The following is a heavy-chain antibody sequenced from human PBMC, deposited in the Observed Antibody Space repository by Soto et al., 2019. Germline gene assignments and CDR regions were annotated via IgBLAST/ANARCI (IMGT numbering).Heavy chain of an antibody. CDR3: ARSRSGEVADYFDF. Sequence: GGSLRLSCAASGFTFSRYAIHWVRQAPGKGLEWVAVISRDGSNKYYVDSVKGRFTISRENSRNTLYLQMNSLRDEDAAMYYCARSRSGEVADYFDFWGQGTLVTVSS. J-gene: IGHJ4*02. V-gene: IGHV3-30*04. D-gene: IGHD3-3*01. CDR2: ISRDGSNK. CDR1: GFTFSRYA.